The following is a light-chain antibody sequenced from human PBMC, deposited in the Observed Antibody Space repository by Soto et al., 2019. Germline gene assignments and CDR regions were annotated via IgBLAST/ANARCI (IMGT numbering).Light chain of an antibody. J-gene: IGKJ4*01. CDR3: QQSYSTPPS. Sequence: DIELTQSPSSLSASVGDRVTIPCRASQSISSYLNWYQQKPGKAPKLLIYAASSLQSGVPSRFSGSGSGTDFTLTISSLQPEDFETYYCQQSYSTPPSFGGGTKVDIK. CDR1: QSISSY. V-gene: IGKV1-39*01. CDR2: AAS.